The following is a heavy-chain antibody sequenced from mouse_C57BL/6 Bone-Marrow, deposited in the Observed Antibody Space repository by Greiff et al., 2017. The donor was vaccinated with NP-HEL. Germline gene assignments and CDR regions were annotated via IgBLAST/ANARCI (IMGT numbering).Heavy chain of an antibody. Sequence: QVQLQQSGAELVRPGASVKLSCKASGYTFTDYYINWVKQRPGQGLEWIARIYPGSGNTYYNEKFKGKATLTAEKSSSTAYMQLSSLTSEDSAFYFCARVSNFYAMDYWGQGTSVTVSS. V-gene: IGHV1-76*01. D-gene: IGHD2-5*01. J-gene: IGHJ4*01. CDR2: IYPGSGNT. CDR1: GYTFTDYY. CDR3: ARVSNFYAMDY.